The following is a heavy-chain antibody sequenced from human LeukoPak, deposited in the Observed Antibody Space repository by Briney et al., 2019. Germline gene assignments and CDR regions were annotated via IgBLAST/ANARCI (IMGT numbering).Heavy chain of an antibody. CDR2: ISYDGSNK. J-gene: IGHJ4*02. CDR1: GFTFSSYG. D-gene: IGHD5-18*01. CDR3: AKDLRGYSYGPFGY. Sequence: GRSLRLSCAASGFTFSSYGMHWVRQAPGKGLEWVAVISYDGSNKYYADSVKGRFTISRDNSKNTLYLQMNSLRAEDTAVYYCAKDLRGYSYGPFGYWGQGTLVTVSS. V-gene: IGHV3-30*18.